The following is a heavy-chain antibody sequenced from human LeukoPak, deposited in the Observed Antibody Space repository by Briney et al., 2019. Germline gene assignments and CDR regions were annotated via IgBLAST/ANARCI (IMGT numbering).Heavy chain of an antibody. CDR1: GFTFDDYA. CDR3: AKGITFGGVIVPMAFDY. D-gene: IGHD3-16*02. V-gene: IGHV3-9*03. Sequence: GRSLRLSCAASGFTFDDYAMHWVRQAPGKGLEGVSGISWNSGIIDYADSVKGRFTICRDNAKNSLYLQMNSLRAEDMALYYCAKGITFGGVIVPMAFDYWGQGTLVTVSS. J-gene: IGHJ4*02. CDR2: ISWNSGII.